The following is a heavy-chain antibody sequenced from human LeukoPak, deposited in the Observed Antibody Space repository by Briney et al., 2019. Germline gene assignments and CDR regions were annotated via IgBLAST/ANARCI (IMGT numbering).Heavy chain of an antibody. J-gene: IGHJ6*02. CDR2: IHYRRIA. CDR3: ARQVPGPYSYYGMDV. CDR1: DDSISNTNFY. V-gene: IGHV4-39*01. Sequence: PSETLSLTCTVSDDSISNTNFYWAWIRQPPGKGLEWIGNIHYRRIASYTPSLRSRVTISVDTPKSQFSLRLTSVTAADTAVYYCARQVPGPYSYYGMDVWGQGTTVTVSS. D-gene: IGHD1-26*01.